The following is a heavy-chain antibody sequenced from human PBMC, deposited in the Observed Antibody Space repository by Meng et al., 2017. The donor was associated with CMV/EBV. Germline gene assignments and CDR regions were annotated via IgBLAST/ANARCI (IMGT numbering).Heavy chain of an antibody. J-gene: IGHJ4*02. CDR1: GGSVSSYA. CDR2: IIPIFGTA. D-gene: IGHD2-15*01. CDR3: ARVCGGSCFDY. Sequence: QVQALRCGAVVKSPGAPVKVACKVSGGSVSSYAISWVQQAPGQGLECVGGIIPIFGTAHYAQKFQGRVTITADESTSTAYMELSSLRSEDTAVYYCARVCGGSCFDYWGQGTLVTVSS. V-gene: IGHV1-69*01.